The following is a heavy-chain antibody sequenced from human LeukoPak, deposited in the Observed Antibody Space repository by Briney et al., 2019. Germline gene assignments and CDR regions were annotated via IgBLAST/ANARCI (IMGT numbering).Heavy chain of an antibody. CDR3: ARVPPSAHQFFSSDY. J-gene: IGHJ4*02. D-gene: IGHD3-3*01. CDR2: ISANNGEI. V-gene: IGHV1-18*04. CDR1: GYTFTNYG. Sequence: ASVEVSCKASGYTFTNYGISWVRQAPGQGLEWMSWISANNGEIRYAQNFRGRVTMTTDTSTTTAYMELRSLRSDDTAVYFCARVPPSAHQFFSSDYWGQGTQVTVSS.